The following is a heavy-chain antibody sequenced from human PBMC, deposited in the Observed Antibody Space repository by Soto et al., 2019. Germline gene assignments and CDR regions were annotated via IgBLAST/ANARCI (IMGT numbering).Heavy chain of an antibody. D-gene: IGHD2-2*01. CDR3: ARLAGYCSGTSCCGYYGMDV. V-gene: IGHV4-39*01. CDR1: GGSISRGPYS. Sequence: PSETLSLTCSVSGGSISRGPYSWGWIRQPPGKGLEWIGTFHYSGRTYYSPSLESRVTISVDTSKNQFSLKVSSVTAADTAVFYCARLAGYCSGTSCCGYYGMDVWGQGTTVTVSS. J-gene: IGHJ6*02. CDR2: FHYSGRT.